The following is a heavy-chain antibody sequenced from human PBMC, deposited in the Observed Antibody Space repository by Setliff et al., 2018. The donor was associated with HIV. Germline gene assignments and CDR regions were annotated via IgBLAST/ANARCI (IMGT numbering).Heavy chain of an antibody. CDR3: ARHSDFWSEDAFDI. J-gene: IGHJ3*02. D-gene: IGHD3-3*01. V-gene: IGHV4-4*09. CDR1: GGSINNFY. CDR2: ISTSGST. Sequence: TVSGGSINNFYWSWIRQPPGKGLEWIGYISTSGSTKYNPSLKSRVTILVDPSNNQFSLRLSSVTAADTAVYYCARHSDFWSEDAFDIWAQGTVVTVSS.